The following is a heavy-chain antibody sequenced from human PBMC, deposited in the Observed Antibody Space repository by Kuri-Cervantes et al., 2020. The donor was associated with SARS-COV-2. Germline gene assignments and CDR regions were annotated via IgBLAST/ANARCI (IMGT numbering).Heavy chain of an antibody. CDR1: GGSISSSSYY. CDR2: IYYSGST. D-gene: IGHD6-13*01. V-gene: IGHV4-39*07. Sequence: ESLKISCTVSGGSISSSSYYWGWIRQPPGKGLEWIGSIYYSGSTYYNPSLKSRVTISVDTSKNQFSLKLSSVTAADTAVYYCARKSSWYFAFDIWGQGTMVTVSS. CDR3: ARKSSWYFAFDI. J-gene: IGHJ3*02.